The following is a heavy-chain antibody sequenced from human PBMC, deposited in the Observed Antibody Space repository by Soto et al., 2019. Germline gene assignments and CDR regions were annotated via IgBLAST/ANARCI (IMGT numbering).Heavy chain of an antibody. Sequence: GESLKISCKGSGYSFTSYWIGWVRQMPGKGLEWMGIIYPGDSDTRYSPSFQGQVPISADKSISTAYLQWSSLKASDSAMYYCARLDASGIAVGGTYYWGQGTLVTVSS. CDR2: IYPGDSDT. CDR3: ARLDASGIAVGGTYY. V-gene: IGHV5-51*01. D-gene: IGHD6-19*01. CDR1: GYSFTSYW. J-gene: IGHJ4*02.